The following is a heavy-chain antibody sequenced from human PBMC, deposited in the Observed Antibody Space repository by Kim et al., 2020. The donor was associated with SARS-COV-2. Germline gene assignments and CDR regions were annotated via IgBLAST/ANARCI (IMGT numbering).Heavy chain of an antibody. Sequence: GGSLRLSCVVSGFTFSSYSMNWVRQAPGKGLDWVSSISTGSTYMYYADSVKGRFTISRDNAKNSLYLQMNSVRAEDTGVYYCARGSGGMGWYYMDAWGKGTTVIASS. CDR2: ISTGSTYM. D-gene: IGHD6-19*01. J-gene: IGHJ6*03. V-gene: IGHV3-21*01. CDR3: ARGSGGMGWYYMDA. CDR1: GFTFSSYS.